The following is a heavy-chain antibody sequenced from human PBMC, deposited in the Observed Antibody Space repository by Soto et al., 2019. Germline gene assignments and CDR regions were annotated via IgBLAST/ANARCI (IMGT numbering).Heavy chain of an antibody. CDR2: IKSKTDGGTT. CDR1: GFPFSNAW. CDR3: TTDRNPLLWFGELLYYFDY. D-gene: IGHD3-10*01. V-gene: IGHV3-15*01. Sequence: GGSLRLSCAASGFPFSNAWMSWVRPTPGKGLEWVGRIKSKTDGGTTDYAAPVKGRFTISRDDSKNTLYLQMNSLKTEDTAVYYCTTDRNPLLWFGELLYYFDYWGQGTLVTVSS. J-gene: IGHJ4*02.